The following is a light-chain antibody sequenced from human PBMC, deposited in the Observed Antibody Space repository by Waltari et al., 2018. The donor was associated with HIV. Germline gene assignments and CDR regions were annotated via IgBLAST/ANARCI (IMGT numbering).Light chain of an antibody. Sequence: EIVLTQSPATLSVSPGESATLSCRASQSVSSHLVWYQQKPGQAPRLLMYDAFTRATGIPPRFSGRGSGIEFTLNISSLQSEDFAVYYGQQYHNWPLTFGGGPKVEIK. CDR1: QSVSSH. V-gene: IGKV3-15*01. CDR2: DAF. CDR3: QQYHNWPLT. J-gene: IGKJ4*01.